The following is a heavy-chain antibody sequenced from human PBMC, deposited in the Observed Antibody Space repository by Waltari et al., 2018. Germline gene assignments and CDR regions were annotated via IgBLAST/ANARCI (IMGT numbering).Heavy chain of an antibody. Sequence: QLQLQESGPGLVKPSETLSLTCTVSGGSISSSSYYWGWIRQPPGKGLEWIGSIYCSGSTSYNPSLKRRVTISVDTSKNQFSLKLSSVTAADTAVYYCARRRLECFDYWGQGTLVTVSS. CDR1: GGSISSSSYY. CDR3: ARRRLECFDY. CDR2: IYCSGST. J-gene: IGHJ4*02. V-gene: IGHV4-39*01.